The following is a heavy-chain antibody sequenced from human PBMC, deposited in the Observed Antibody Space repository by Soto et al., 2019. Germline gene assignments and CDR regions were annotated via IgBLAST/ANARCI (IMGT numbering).Heavy chain of an antibody. J-gene: IGHJ4*02. CDR3: AKGYTGYVFFDL. V-gene: IGHV3-7*03. CDR2: IKTDGTEK. CDR1: GITLSDYW. Sequence: GGSLRLSCVASGITLSDYWMGWVRQAPGEGLQWVAHIKTDGTEKYYVDSVKGRFTTSRDNGKNELYLQMNSLRAEDTAVYYCAKGYTGYVFFDLWGQGTPGTVSS. D-gene: IGHD5-12*01.